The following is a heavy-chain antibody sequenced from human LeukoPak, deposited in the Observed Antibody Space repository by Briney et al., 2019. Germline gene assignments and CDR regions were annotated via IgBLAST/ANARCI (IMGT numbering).Heavy chain of an antibody. CDR2: IYTSGST. CDR3: ARLVLNYYYYMDV. V-gene: IGHV4-61*02. D-gene: IGHD6-13*01. J-gene: IGHJ6*03. CDR1: GGSISSGSYY. Sequence: SETLSLTCTVSGGSISSGSYYWSWIRQPAGKGLEWIGRIYTSGSTNYNPSLKSRVTISVDTSKNQFSLKLSSMTAADTAVYYCARLVLNYYYYMDVWGKGTTVTVSS.